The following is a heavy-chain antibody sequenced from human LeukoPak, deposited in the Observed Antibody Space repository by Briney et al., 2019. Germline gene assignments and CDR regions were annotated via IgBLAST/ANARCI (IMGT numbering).Heavy chain of an antibody. D-gene: IGHD3-22*01. Sequence: GGSLRLSCAASGFTFSSYAMSWVRQAPGKGLEWVSVIYSGGSTYYADSVKGRFTISRHNSKNTLYLQMNSLRAEDTAVYYCARGRESSGTLGYFDYWGQGTLVTVSS. CDR2: IYSGGST. CDR3: ARGRESSGTLGYFDY. V-gene: IGHV3-53*04. CDR1: GFTFSSYA. J-gene: IGHJ4*02.